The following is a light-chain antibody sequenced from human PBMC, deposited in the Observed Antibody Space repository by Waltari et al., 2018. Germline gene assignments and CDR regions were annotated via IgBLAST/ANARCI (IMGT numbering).Light chain of an antibody. Sequence: DIQMTQSPSTLSASVGDRVTITCRASQSISSRLAWYQQKPGKAPKLLIYKASSLESGVPSRFSGSGSGTEFTLTISSLQPDDFATYYCQQYNSYSPRTFGQGTKVEIK. CDR1: QSISSR. J-gene: IGKJ1*01. V-gene: IGKV1-5*03. CDR3: QQYNSYSPRT. CDR2: KAS.